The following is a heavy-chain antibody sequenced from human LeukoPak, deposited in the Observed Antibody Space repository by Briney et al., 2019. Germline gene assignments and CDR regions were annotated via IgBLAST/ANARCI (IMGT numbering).Heavy chain of an antibody. D-gene: IGHD3-3*01. Sequence: SETLSLTCSVSGGSISSGGYYWSWIRQHPGKGLEWIGYFYYSGRTYYNPSLKSRVTISVDTSKNQFSLKLSSVTAADTAVYYCARVGFRITIFGVVRVSNRFDPWGQGTLVTVSS. CDR3: ARVGFRITIFGVVRVSNRFDP. V-gene: IGHV4-31*03. CDR1: GGSISSGGYY. CDR2: FYYSGRT. J-gene: IGHJ5*02.